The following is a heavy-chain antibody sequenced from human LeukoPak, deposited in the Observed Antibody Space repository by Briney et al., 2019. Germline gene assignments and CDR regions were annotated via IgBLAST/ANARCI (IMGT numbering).Heavy chain of an antibody. Sequence: ASVKVSCKTSGYTFTSYGISWVRQAPGQGLEWMGWISAYNGNTKYAQNVQDRVTMTTDTSTGTAYMELTSLTSGDTAVYYCARSAYNSGWYYLHWGQGTLVTVSS. V-gene: IGHV1-18*01. CDR3: ARSAYNSGWYYLH. D-gene: IGHD6-19*01. CDR1: GYTFTSYG. CDR2: ISAYNGNT. J-gene: IGHJ4*02.